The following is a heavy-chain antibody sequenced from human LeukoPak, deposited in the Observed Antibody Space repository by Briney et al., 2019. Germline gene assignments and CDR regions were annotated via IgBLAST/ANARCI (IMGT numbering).Heavy chain of an antibody. V-gene: IGHV4-34*01. CDR1: GGSFSGYY. J-gene: IGHJ4*02. D-gene: IGHD3-10*01. CDR2: INHSGST. Sequence: SETLSLTCAVYGGSFSGYYWSWIRQPPGKGLEWIGEINHSGSTNYNPSLKSRVTISVDTSKNQFSLKLSSVTAADTAVYYCARWSLWSSWSHESFDYWGQGTLVTVSS. CDR3: ARWSLWSSWSHESFDY.